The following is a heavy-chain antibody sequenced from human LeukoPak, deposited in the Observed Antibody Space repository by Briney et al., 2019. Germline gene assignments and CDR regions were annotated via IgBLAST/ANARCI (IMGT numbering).Heavy chain of an antibody. CDR2: ISSSSSTI. J-gene: IGHJ5*02. D-gene: IGHD3-10*01. Sequence: GGSLRLSCAASGFTFSSYSMNWVRQAPGKGLEWVSYISSSSSTIYYADPVKGRFTISRDNAKNSLYLQMNSLRAEDTAVYYCATSLHYGSAPWGQGTLVTVSS. CDR3: ATSLHYGSAP. V-gene: IGHV3-48*01. CDR1: GFTFSSYS.